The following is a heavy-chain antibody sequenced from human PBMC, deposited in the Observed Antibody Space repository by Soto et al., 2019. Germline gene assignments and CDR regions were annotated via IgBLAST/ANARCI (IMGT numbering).Heavy chain of an antibody. V-gene: IGHV3-23*01. Sequence: EVQLLESGGGLVQPGGSLRLSCAASGFTFSSYAMSWVRQAPGKGLEWVSAISGSGGSTYYADSVKGRFTISRDNSKNALYLQMNRLRAEDTAVYYCAKVRLVVVIASVSGFDYWGQGPLVTASS. CDR1: GFTFSSYA. CDR3: AKVRLVVVIASVSGFDY. J-gene: IGHJ4*02. CDR2: ISGSGGST. D-gene: IGHD3-22*01.